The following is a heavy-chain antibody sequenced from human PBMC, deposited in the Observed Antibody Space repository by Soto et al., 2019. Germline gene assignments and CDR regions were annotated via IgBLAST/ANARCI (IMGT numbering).Heavy chain of an antibody. CDR1: GGGNLRDYR. D-gene: IGHD2-21*01. CDR2: IIHKLGSA. CDR3: ARGGDGSNFGAVY. Sequence: QVQLVQSGAEVKEPGSSVKVSCKASGGGNLRDYRTTWVRRAPGQGLEWMGGIIHKLGSANYAQNFQVRVTVTAAESTNTVYMELRSLSSDDTAVYYCARGGDGSNFGAVYWGQGTPVTVSS. J-gene: IGHJ4*02. V-gene: IGHV1-69*01.